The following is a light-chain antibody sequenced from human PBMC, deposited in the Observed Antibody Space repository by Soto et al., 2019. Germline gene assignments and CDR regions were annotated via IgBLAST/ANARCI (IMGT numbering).Light chain of an antibody. V-gene: IGKV4-1*01. CDR1: QSLLYSSDNRNY. CDR3: HQYYSIPYT. CDR2: WAS. J-gene: IGKJ2*01. Sequence: DIVMTESPDSLAVSLGGWAAISCKSSQSLLYSSDNRNYLAWYQQKPGQPPKLLIYWASTRESGVPDRFTGSASGTDFTLTITSLQAQDVAVYYCHQYYSIPYTFGQGTKLEIK.